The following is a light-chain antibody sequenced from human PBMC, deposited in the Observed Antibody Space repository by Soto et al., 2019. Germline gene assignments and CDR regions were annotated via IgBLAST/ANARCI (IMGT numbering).Light chain of an antibody. CDR2: GEY. Sequence: IVLPPSQGTVSLSPGESCTLSCKASQSVSSSYLAWYQQKPGQDTRLLIYGEYSRATGITDRFSGSGSGTDFTLTIRRMEPEEFAVYYCQQYGSSPRTCGQGTKVDIK. CDR1: QSVSSSY. J-gene: IGKJ1*01. V-gene: IGKV3-20*01. CDR3: QQYGSSPRT.